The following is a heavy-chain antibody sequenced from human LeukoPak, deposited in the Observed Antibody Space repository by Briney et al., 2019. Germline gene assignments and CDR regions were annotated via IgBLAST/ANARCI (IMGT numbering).Heavy chain of an antibody. D-gene: IGHD3-10*01. CDR2: IYPGDSDT. CDR3: ARPRTLVRGTIGYYFDY. J-gene: IGHJ4*02. CDR1: GYSFTNYW. Sequence: GESLKISCKGFGYSFTNYWIGWVRQMPGKGLEWMGSIYPGDSDTRYSPSFQGQVTISADRSISTASLQWSSLQASDTAMYYCARPRTLVRGTIGYYFDYWGQGTLVTVSS. V-gene: IGHV5-51*01.